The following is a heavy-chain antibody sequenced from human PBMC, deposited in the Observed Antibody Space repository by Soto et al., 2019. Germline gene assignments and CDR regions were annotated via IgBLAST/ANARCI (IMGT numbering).Heavy chain of an antibody. J-gene: IGHJ5*02. CDR1: GGSISSSSYY. CDR2: IYYSGST. D-gene: IGHD3-3*01. CDR3: ARHIKKDLRFFEWLLYDYCFYP. Sequence: QLQLQESGPGLVKPSETLSLTCTVSGGSISSSSYYWGWIRQPPGKGLKWIGSIYYSGSTYYNPSLKSPYTISVGTYKKLFAMKQSSVAAADTAVYCDARHIKKDLRFFEWLLYDYCFYPWGQGTLDTGSS. V-gene: IGHV4-39*01.